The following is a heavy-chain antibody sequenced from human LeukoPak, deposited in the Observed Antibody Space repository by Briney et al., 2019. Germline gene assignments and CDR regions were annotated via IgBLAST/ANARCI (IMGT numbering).Heavy chain of an antibody. Sequence: PSETLSLTCTVSGGSISSYYWSWIRQPPGKGLEWIGYIYYSGSTNYNPSLKSRVTISVDTSKNQFSLKLSFVTAADTAVYYCARVAVGYYYDSSGYYFDYWGQGTLVTVSS. V-gene: IGHV4-59*01. J-gene: IGHJ4*02. CDR3: ARVAVGYYYDSSGYYFDY. CDR1: GGSISSYY. D-gene: IGHD3-22*01. CDR2: IYYSGST.